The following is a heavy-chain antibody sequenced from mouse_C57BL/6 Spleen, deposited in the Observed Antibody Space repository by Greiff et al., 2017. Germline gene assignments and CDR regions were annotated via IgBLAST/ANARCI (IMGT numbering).Heavy chain of an antibody. CDR3: ARQLSLHDYYAMDY. Sequence: VKLVESGPGLVAPSQSLSITCTVSGFSLTSYGVHWVRQPPGKGLEWLVVIWSDGSTTYNSALKSRLSISKDNSKSQVFLKMNSLQTNDTAMYYCARQLSLHDYYAMDYWAQGTSVTVSS. J-gene: IGHJ4*01. D-gene: IGHD3-2*02. V-gene: IGHV2-6-1*01. CDR1: GFSLTSYG. CDR2: IWSDGST.